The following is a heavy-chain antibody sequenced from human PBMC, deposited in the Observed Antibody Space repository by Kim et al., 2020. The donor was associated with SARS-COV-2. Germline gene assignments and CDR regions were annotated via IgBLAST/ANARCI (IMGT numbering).Heavy chain of an antibody. CDR2: IYYSGST. CDR3: ARSLIAAAGQKALDYYYYGMDV. J-gene: IGHJ6*02. D-gene: IGHD6-13*01. V-gene: IGHV4-59*13. CDR1: GGSISSYY. Sequence: SETLSLTCTVSGGSISSYYWSWIRQPPGKGLEWIGYIYYSGSTNYNPSLKSRVTISVDTSKNQFSLKLSSVTAADTAVYYCARSLIAAAGQKALDYYYYGMDVWGQGTTVTVSS.